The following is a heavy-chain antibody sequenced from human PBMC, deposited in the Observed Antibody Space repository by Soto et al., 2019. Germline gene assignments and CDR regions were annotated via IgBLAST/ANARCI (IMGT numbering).Heavy chain of an antibody. D-gene: IGHD5-12*01. CDR1: GFSLSTSGVG. Sequence: QITLKESGPTLVKPTQTLTLTCTFSGFSLSTSGVGVGWIRQPPGKALEWLALIYWDDDKRYSPSLKSRLTLTKDTSKNQVVLTMTNMDPVDTATYYCAHIGPGDGYNYLDYWGQGTLVTVSS. CDR2: IYWDDDK. J-gene: IGHJ4*02. CDR3: AHIGPGDGYNYLDY. V-gene: IGHV2-5*02.